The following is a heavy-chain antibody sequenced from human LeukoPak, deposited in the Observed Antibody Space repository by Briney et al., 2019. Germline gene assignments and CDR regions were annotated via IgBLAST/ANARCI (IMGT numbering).Heavy chain of an antibody. D-gene: IGHD5-18*01. J-gene: IGHJ4*02. CDR2: INHSGST. CDR3: ARVDTAMVN. Sequence: KTSETLSLTCAVYGGSFSGYYWSWIRQPPGKGLEWIGEINHSGSTNYNPSLKSRVTISVDTSKNQFSLKLSSVTAADTAVYYCARVDTAMVNWGQGTLVTVSS. V-gene: IGHV4-34*01. CDR1: GGSFSGYY.